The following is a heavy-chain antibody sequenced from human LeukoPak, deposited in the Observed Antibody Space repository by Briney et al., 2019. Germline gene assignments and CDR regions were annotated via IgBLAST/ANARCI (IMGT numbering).Heavy chain of an antibody. Sequence: ASVTVSCKASGYTFTSYGISWVRQAPGQGLEWMGWISAYNGNTNYAQKLPGRVTMTTDTSTSTAYMELRSLRSYNTAVYYCARTINLNDAIDHSDYWGQGTLVTVSS. V-gene: IGHV1-18*01. CDR3: ARTINLNDAIDHSDY. J-gene: IGHJ4*02. CDR1: GYTFTSYG. CDR2: ISAYNGNT. D-gene: IGHD1-20*01.